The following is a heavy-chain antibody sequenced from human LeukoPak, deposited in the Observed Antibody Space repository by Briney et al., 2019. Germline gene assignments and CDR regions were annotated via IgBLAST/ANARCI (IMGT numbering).Heavy chain of an antibody. Sequence: ASVKVSCKASGGTFSSYAISWVRQAPGQGLEWMGRIIPILGIANYAQKFQGRVTITADKSTSTAYMELSSLRSEDTAVYYCARLYYDSSGYYDYWGQGTLVTVSS. CDR1: GGTFSSYA. V-gene: IGHV1-69*04. CDR3: ARLYYDSSGYYDY. J-gene: IGHJ4*02. CDR2: IIPILGIA. D-gene: IGHD3-22*01.